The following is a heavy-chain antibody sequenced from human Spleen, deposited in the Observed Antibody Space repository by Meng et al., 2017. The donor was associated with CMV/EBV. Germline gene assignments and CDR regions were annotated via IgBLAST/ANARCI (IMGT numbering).Heavy chain of an antibody. Sequence: SETLSLTCTVSGDSVSSGYLYWSWIRQPPGKGLEWIGNIYHSGSTNYNPSLKSRVTISVDTSKNQFSLKLSSVIAADTAVYYCARDRGYCSSTSCYYYGMDVWGQGTTVTVSS. CDR3: ARDRGYCSSTSCYYYGMDV. V-gene: IGHV4-61*01. CDR2: IYHSGST. D-gene: IGHD2-2*01. CDR1: GDSVSSGYLY. J-gene: IGHJ6*02.